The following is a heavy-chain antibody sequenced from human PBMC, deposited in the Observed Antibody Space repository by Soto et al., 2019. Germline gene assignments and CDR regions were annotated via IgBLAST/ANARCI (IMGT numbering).Heavy chain of an antibody. J-gene: IGHJ4*02. D-gene: IGHD3-10*01. CDR1: GGSISSSNW. CDR2: IYHSGNT. Sequence: QVQLQESGPGLVKPSGTLSLTCAVSGGSISSSNWWSWVRQPPGKGLEWIGEIYHSGNTNYNPSLTGRXTXAXXNSRNQFSLTLSSVTAADPAVYYCARRWGEGRVDYWGQGTLVTVSS. V-gene: IGHV4-4*02. CDR3: ARRWGEGRVDY.